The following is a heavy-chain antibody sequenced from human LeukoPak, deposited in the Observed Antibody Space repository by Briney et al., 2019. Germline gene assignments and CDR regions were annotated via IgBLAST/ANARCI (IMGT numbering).Heavy chain of an antibody. CDR1: GFTFSIYP. V-gene: IGHV3-30*04. Sequence: GSSLTLPCGACGFTFSIYPVHGVREARGKAVVGLAVISYDGSNKYYAESVKGRFTISRDNSKNTLYLQMNSLRAEDTAVYYCASSLRYSSSWYNYWGQGTLVTVSS. CDR3: ASSLRYSSSWYNY. D-gene: IGHD6-13*01. CDR2: ISYDGSNK. J-gene: IGHJ4*02.